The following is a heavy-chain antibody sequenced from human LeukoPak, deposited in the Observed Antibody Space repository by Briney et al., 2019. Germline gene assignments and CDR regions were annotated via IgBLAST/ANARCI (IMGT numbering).Heavy chain of an antibody. CDR1: GYSFSNYW. Sequence: GESLKISCKGSGYSFSNYWIGWVRQMPGGGLEWMGIIYPGDSDTRYSPSFQGQVTISADKSISTAYLQWSSLKAPDTAIYYCARQGLGYPGSGRDPLDYWGQGTLVTVSS. CDR3: ARQGLGYPGSGRDPLDY. D-gene: IGHD3-10*01. J-gene: IGHJ4*02. V-gene: IGHV5-51*01. CDR2: IYPGDSDT.